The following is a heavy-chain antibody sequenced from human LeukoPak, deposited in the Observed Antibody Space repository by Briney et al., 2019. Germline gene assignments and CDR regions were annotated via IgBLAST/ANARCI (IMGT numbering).Heavy chain of an antibody. V-gene: IGHV4-59*01. Sequence: PSETLCLTCTVPGASFSSYYWSWIRQPPGKGLEWIGYIYYIGSTNYNPSLKSRVHISVDTSKNQFSLKLSSVTAADTAVYYCARPYDYGVHDAFDIWGQGTMVSVSS. D-gene: IGHD4-17*01. J-gene: IGHJ3*02. CDR2: IYYIGST. CDR1: GASFSSYY. CDR3: ARPYDYGVHDAFDI.